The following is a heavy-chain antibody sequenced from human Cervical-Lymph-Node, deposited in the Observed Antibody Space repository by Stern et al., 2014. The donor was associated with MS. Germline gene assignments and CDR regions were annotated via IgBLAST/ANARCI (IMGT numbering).Heavy chain of an antibody. D-gene: IGHD3-22*01. J-gene: IGHJ3*02. CDR2: IIPIFGTA. V-gene: IGHV1-69*01. CDR1: GGTFSSYA. Sequence: QVQLVQSGAEVKKPGSSVKVSCKASGGTFSSYAISWVRQAPGQGLEWMGGIIPIFGTANYAQKFQGRVTITADESTSTAYMELSSLRSEDTAVYYCARDRRAFYDSSGYSSDAFDIWGQGTMVTVSS. CDR3: ARDRRAFYDSSGYSSDAFDI.